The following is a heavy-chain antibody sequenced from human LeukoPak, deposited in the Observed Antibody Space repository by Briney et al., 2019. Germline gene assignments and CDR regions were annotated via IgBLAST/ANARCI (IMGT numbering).Heavy chain of an antibody. J-gene: IGHJ4*02. CDR2: ISYDGGNK. D-gene: IGHD3-22*01. CDR3: ARDYYYDSNGYYGY. V-gene: IGHV3-30*03. Sequence: GGSLRLSCAASGFTFSSYGMHWVRQAPGKGLEWVALISYDGGNKYYADSVKGRFTISRDNSKNTLYLQMNSLRAEDTAVYYCARDYYYDSNGYYGYWGQGTLVTVSS. CDR1: GFTFSSYG.